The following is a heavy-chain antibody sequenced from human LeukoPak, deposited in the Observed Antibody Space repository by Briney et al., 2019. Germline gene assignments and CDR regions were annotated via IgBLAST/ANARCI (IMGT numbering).Heavy chain of an antibody. V-gene: IGHV4-59*02. CDR3: ARRTPGFYDTSGFHNGYFDY. J-gene: IGHJ4*02. CDR1: GDSVRSYY. D-gene: IGHD3-22*01. Sequence: PSETLSLTCTVSGDSVRSYYWTWIRQSPGKGLEWIGDIYYTGITDSNPSLKSRVTISVDTSKNQFSLKMTSVTPADTAVYFCARRTPGFYDTSGFHNGYFDYWGQGTLVTVSS. CDR2: IYYTGIT.